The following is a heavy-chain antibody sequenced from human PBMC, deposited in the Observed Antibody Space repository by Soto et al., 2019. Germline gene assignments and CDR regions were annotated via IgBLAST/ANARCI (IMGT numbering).Heavy chain of an antibody. Sequence: LRLSCAASGFTFSSYGMHWVRQAPGKGLEWVAVISYDGSNKYYADSVKGRFTISRDNSKNTLYLQMNSLRAEDTAVYYCAKAASYGTIDYWGQGILVTVSS. CDR1: GFTFSSYG. V-gene: IGHV3-30*18. CDR2: ISYDGSNK. J-gene: IGHJ4*02. CDR3: AKAASYGTIDY. D-gene: IGHD5-18*01.